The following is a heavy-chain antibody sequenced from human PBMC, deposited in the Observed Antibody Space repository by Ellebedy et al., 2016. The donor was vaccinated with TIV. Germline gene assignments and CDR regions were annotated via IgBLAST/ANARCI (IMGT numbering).Heavy chain of an antibody. CDR2: IYYSGST. CDR3: AREAGYNWNYVGYFQH. CDR1: GGSISSSSYY. D-gene: IGHD1-7*01. J-gene: IGHJ1*01. Sequence: SETLSLTCTVSGGSISSSSYYWGWIRQPPGKGLEWIGSIYYSGSTYYNPSLKSRVTMSVDTSKNQFSLKLSSVTAADTAVYYCAREAGYNWNYVGYFQHWGQGTLVTVSS. V-gene: IGHV4-39*07.